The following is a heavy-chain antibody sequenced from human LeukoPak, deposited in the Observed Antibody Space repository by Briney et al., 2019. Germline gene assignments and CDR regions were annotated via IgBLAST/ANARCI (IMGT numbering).Heavy chain of an antibody. J-gene: IGHJ4*02. D-gene: IGHD1/OR15-1a*01. CDR3: AILTTYYFDY. CDR1: GYTFTTYY. V-gene: IGHV1-46*01. CDR2: INPSGGST. Sequence: ASVKVSSKPSGYTFTTYYMHWVGQAPGQGLEWMGIINPSGGSTSYAQKFQGRVTMTRDTSTSTVYMELSSLRSEDTAVYYCAILTTYYFDYWGQGTLVTVSS.